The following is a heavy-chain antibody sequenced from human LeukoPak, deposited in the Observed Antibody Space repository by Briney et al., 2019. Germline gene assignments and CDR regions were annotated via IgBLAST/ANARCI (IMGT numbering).Heavy chain of an antibody. V-gene: IGHV3-48*01. CDR2: IGSSSSTI. CDR3: ASSVVSGY. Sequence: GGSLRLSCAASGFTLSSYSMDWVRQAPGKGLEWVSYIGSSSSTIYYADSVKGRFTIPRDNAKNSLYLQLNSLRAEDTAVYYCASSVVSGYWGQGTLVTVSS. CDR1: GFTLSSYS. J-gene: IGHJ4*02. D-gene: IGHD4-23*01.